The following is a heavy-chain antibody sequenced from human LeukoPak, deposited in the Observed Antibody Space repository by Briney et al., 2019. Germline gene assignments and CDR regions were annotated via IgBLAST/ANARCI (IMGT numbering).Heavy chain of an antibody. Sequence: PGGSLRLTCVVSELIFTRHSMNWFRQAPGKGLEWVSFISSDSTYIYYAESVKGRFTVSKDNAKSSLYLQMNSLIGEDTAVYYCAREYDSNGRFDSWGQGTQVTVSS. J-gene: IGHJ4*02. CDR2: ISSDSTYI. CDR1: ELIFTRHS. CDR3: AREYDSNGRFDS. D-gene: IGHD1-26*01. V-gene: IGHV3-21*01.